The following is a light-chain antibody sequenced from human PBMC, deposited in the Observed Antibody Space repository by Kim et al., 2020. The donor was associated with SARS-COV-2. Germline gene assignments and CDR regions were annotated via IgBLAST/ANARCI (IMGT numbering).Light chain of an antibody. V-gene: IGLV1-44*01. J-gene: IGLJ3*02. CDR2: NNN. CDR3: AAWDDSLTGWV. CDR1: SSNIGSNP. Sequence: GQRVTISCSGSSSNIGSNPVNWYQQLPGTAPNLLVYNNNQRPSGVPDRFSDSKSGTSASLALSGLQSEDEADYYCAAWDDSLTGWVFGGGTQLTVL.